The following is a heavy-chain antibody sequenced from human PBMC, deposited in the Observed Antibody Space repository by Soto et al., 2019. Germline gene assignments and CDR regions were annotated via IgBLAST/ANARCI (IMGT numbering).Heavy chain of an antibody. Sequence: GASVKVSCKASGYTFTSYYMHWVRQAPGQGLEWMGIINPSGGSTSYAEKFQGRVTMTRDTSTSTVYMELSSLRAEDTAVYYCAKDPKAGPPYYIDDWGQGSLVTVSS. D-gene: IGHD6-13*01. CDR2: INPSGGST. CDR1: GYTFTSYY. V-gene: IGHV1-46*01. CDR3: AKDPKAGPPYYIDD. J-gene: IGHJ4*02.